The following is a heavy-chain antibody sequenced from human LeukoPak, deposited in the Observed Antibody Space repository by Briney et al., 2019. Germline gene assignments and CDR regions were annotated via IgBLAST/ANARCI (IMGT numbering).Heavy chain of an antibody. J-gene: IGHJ6*02. V-gene: IGHV3-48*01. CDR1: GFTFSSYW. D-gene: IGHD6-13*01. Sequence: PGGSLRLSCAASGFTFSSYWMHWVRQAPGKGLEWLSYISSSGGSIYYVDSVKGRFTTSRDDARNSLYLQMSSLRVEDTAVYYCARDRPSSTWYEGDAMDVWGQGTMVTVSS. CDR2: ISSSGGSI. CDR3: ARDRPSSTWYEGDAMDV.